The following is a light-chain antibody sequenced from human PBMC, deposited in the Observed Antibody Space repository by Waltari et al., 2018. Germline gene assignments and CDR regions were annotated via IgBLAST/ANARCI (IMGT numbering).Light chain of an antibody. CDR3: HVWHPHVDPGV. CDR1: NIGTYH. CDR2: YER. V-gene: IGLV3-21*04. J-gene: IGLJ1*01. Sequence: SYVVTQPPSVSVAPGETATTPCGGDNIGTYHGHRYQQKAGQAPVLVIFYERDRPSWIPDRFSGSNSGNTATLTISRVEAGDEARYYCHVWHPHVDPGVFGTGTEVTVL.